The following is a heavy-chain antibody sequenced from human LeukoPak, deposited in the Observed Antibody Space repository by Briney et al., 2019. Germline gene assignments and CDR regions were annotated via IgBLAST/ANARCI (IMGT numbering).Heavy chain of an antibody. CDR3: AKDSSRWAFDY. J-gene: IGHJ4*02. CDR1: GVTLSSYG. CDR2: TSYDGSNE. Sequence: GGSLRLSCTGSGVTLSSYGVHWVRQAPGKGLEWVAVTSYDGSNEYYADSVRGRFTISRDTSKNTVYLQMNSLTTEDTAVYYCAKDSSRWAFDYWGQGTLVTVSS. V-gene: IGHV3-30*18. D-gene: IGHD6-13*01.